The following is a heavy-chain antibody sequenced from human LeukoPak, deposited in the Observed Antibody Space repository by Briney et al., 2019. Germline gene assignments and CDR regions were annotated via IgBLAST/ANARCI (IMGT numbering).Heavy chain of an antibody. CDR1: GYSISSGYY. V-gene: IGHV4-38-2*01. Sequence: PSETLSLTCAVSGYSISSGYYWGWIRQPPGKGLEWIGSIYHSGSTYYNPSLKSRVTISVDTSKNQFSLKLSSATAADTAVYYCARAAGGTSDWFDPWGQGTLVTVSS. CDR2: IYHSGST. D-gene: IGHD3-16*01. CDR3: ARAAGGTSDWFDP. J-gene: IGHJ5*02.